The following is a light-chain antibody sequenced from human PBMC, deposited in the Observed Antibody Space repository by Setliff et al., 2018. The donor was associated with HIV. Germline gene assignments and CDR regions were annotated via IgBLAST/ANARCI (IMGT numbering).Light chain of an antibody. J-gene: IGLJ1*01. V-gene: IGLV1-44*01. CDR2: SQN. CDR1: SSNIGRRT. CDR3: SAWDDSLNGYV. Sequence: SALTQPPSASGTPGQLVTISCSGSSSNIGRRTVNWYQQVPGMAPKLLIYSQNQRPSGVPDRFSASKSGTSASLAISGLQSDDEADYYCSAWDDSLNGYVFATGTKGTVL.